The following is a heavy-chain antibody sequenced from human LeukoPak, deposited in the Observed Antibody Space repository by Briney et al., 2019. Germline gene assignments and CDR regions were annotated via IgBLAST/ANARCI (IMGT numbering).Heavy chain of an antibody. Sequence: GGSLRLSCAASGFTFSSYAMHWVRQAPGKGLEWVAVISYDGSNKYYADSVKGRFTISRDNSKNTLYLQMNSLRAEDTAVYYCAKDLFKYYYDSSGLTFNDWGQGTLVTVSS. CDR2: ISYDGSNK. D-gene: IGHD3-22*01. V-gene: IGHV3-30-3*01. CDR1: GFTFSSYA. J-gene: IGHJ4*02. CDR3: AKDLFKYYYDSSGLTFND.